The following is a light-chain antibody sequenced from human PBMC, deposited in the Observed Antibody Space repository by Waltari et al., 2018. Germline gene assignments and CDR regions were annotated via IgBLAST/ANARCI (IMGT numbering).Light chain of an antibody. CDR3: QQRFSWPPLT. CDR2: DTS. J-gene: IGKJ4*01. Sequence: EVVLTQSPATLSLSPGERATLSCRASQTGHSYLAWYQQRPGQAPRLLIYDTSNRATGIPARFSGSGSGTDFTLTISSLEPEDFAVYYCQQRFSWPPLTFGGGTKVEVK. CDR1: QTGHSY. V-gene: IGKV3-11*01.